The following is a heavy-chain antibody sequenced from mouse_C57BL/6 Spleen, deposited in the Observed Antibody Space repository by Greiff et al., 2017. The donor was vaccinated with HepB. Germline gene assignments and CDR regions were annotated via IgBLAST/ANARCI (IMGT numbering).Heavy chain of an antibody. CDR1: GFTFSGYG. CDR2: ISSGSSTI. J-gene: IGHJ4*01. Sequence: EVKLQESGGGLVKPGGSLKLSCAASGFTFSGYGMHWVRQAPEKGLEWVAYISSGSSTIYYADTVKGRFTISRDNAKNTLFLQMTSLRSEDTAMYYCARREGYAMDYWGQGTSVTVSS. V-gene: IGHV5-17*01. CDR3: ARREGYAMDY.